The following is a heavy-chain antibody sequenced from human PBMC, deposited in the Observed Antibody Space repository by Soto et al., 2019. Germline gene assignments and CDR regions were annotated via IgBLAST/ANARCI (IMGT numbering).Heavy chain of an antibody. CDR1: GFTFSSYE. CDR2: ISSSSSYI. CDR3: ARVGYYGSGSYGPFDY. J-gene: IGHJ4*02. V-gene: IGHV3-21*01. D-gene: IGHD3-10*01. Sequence: LRLSCAASGFTFSSYEMNWVRQAPGKGLEWVSSISSSSSYIYYADSVKGRFTISRDNAKNSLYLQMNSLRAEDTAVYYCARVGYYGSGSYGPFDYWGQGTLVTVSS.